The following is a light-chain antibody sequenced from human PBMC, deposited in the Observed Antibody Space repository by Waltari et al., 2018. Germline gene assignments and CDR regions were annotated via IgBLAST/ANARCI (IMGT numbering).Light chain of an antibody. CDR1: QSVSSY. J-gene: IGKJ2*01. Sequence: VLPQSPATLSFSQGQRPTLPCRASQSVSSYFDWYQQIPGQAPRLLIYVASNRATGIPDRFSGSGSGTDFTLTISRLEPEDFAVYYCKQRSNCLYTFGHGTKLEIK. CDR2: VAS. V-gene: IGKV3-11*01. CDR3: KQRSNCLYT.